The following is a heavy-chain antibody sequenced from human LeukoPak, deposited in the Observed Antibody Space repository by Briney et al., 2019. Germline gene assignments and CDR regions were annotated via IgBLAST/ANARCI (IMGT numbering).Heavy chain of an antibody. D-gene: IGHD4-23*01. Sequence: GSLRLSCAASGFTFNSYAMAWVRQAPGKGLEWVSVIGRSGGDIQYVDSVKGRFTISRDNSKNTLYLQMNSLRAEDTAVYYCAKYAPPTTVITRYFDYWGQGTLVTVSS. V-gene: IGHV3-23*01. CDR3: AKYAPPTTVITRYFDY. CDR2: IGRSGGDI. J-gene: IGHJ4*02. CDR1: GFTFNSYA.